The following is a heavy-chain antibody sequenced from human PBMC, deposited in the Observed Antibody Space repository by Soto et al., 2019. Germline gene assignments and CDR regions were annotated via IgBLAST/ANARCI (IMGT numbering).Heavy chain of an antibody. V-gene: IGHV3-23*01. CDR3: ARDKGPGYCSGGSCYFLDY. CDR2: ISGSGGST. CDR1: GFTFSSYA. J-gene: IGHJ4*02. D-gene: IGHD2-15*01. Sequence: GGSLRLSCAASGFTFSSYAMNWVRQAPGKGLEWVSTISGSGGSTYYADSVKGRFTISRDNSKNTLYLQMNSLRAEDTAIYYCARDKGPGYCSGGSCYFLDYWGQGTLVTVSS.